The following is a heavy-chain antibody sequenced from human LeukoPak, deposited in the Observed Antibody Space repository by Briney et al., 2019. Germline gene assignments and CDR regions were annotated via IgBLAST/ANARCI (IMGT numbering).Heavy chain of an antibody. D-gene: IGHD3-3*01. CDR1: GSTFSNYA. J-gene: IGHJ3*01. CDR2: ISGNGDTT. CDR3: AKDYRGSGYFFDV. Sequence: GGSLRLSCAGSGSTFSNYAMSWVRQAPGKGLEWVSVISGNGDTTYYADSVKGRFTISRDNSKNTLYLQMNSLRAEDTAIYSCAKDYRGSGYFFDVWGQGTMVAVSS. V-gene: IGHV3-23*01.